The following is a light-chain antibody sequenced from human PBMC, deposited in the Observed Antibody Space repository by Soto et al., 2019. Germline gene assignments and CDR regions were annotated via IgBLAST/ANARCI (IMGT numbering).Light chain of an antibody. CDR2: DVS. Sequence: QSALTQPASVSGSPGQSITISCTGTSNDVGGYNYVSWYQQHPGKAPKLMIYDVSNRPSGVSNRFSGSKSGNTASLTISGLQAEDEGDYYCSSYTSSSTLRVFGGGTKVTVL. CDR3: SSYTSSSTLRV. CDR1: SNDVGGYNY. J-gene: IGLJ2*01. V-gene: IGLV2-14*01.